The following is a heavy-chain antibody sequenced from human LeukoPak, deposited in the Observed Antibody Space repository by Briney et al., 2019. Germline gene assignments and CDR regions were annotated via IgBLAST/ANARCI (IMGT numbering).Heavy chain of an antibody. J-gene: IGHJ2*01. CDR3: ARSQTFYDILTGYRHWFFDL. V-gene: IGHV4-61*02. Sequence: PSETLSLTCTVSGGSISSGSYYWSWIRQPAGKGLEWIGRIYTSGSTNYNPSLGSRVTISVDTSTNHFSLKLSSVTAADTAVYYCARSQTFYDILTGYRHWFFDLWGRGTLVTVSS. CDR1: GGSISSGSYY. CDR2: IYTSGST. D-gene: IGHD3-9*01.